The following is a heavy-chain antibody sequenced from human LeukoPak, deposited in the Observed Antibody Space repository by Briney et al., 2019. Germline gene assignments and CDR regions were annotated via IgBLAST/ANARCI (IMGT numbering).Heavy chain of an antibody. V-gene: IGHV4-39*02. CDR1: GGSISSSSYY. CDR2: IYYSGST. CDR3: ARELEPAVSLSPGNRPRVENWFDP. J-gene: IGHJ5*02. D-gene: IGHD1-1*01. Sequence: SETLSLTCTVSGGSISSSSYYWGWIGQPPGKGLEWIGSIYYSGSTYYNPSLKSRVTISVDTSKNQFSLKLSSVTAADTAVYYCARELEPAVSLSPGNRPRVENWFDPWGQGTLITVSS.